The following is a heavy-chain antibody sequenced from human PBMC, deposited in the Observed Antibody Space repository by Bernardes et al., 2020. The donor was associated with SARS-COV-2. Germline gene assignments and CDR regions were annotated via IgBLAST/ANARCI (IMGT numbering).Heavy chain of an antibody. CDR2: ISYEGSIK. V-gene: IGHV3-30*18. CDR1: GFSFNNYG. CDR3: SKDRSIFWFGEGKNPFHP. Sequence: GGSPRLSCATSGFSFNNYGFHWVRQAPGKGPEWVAVISYEGSIKYYADSVGGRFTISRDSSRNTLFLDMKSLRAEDSAVYYCSKDRSIFWFGEGKNPFHPWGQGTLVTVSS. J-gene: IGHJ5*02. D-gene: IGHD3-10*01.